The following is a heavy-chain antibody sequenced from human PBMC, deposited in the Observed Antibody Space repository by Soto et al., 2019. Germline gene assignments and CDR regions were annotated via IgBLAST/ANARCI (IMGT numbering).Heavy chain of an antibody. V-gene: IGHV1-8*01. J-gene: IGHJ5*02. CDR3: ARGRRPSAVAGQYHWFDP. Sequence: QVQLVQSGAEVKKPGASVKVSCKASGYTFTSYDINWVRQATGQGLEWMGWMNPNSGNTGYAQKFQGRVTMPRNTSISTAYMELSSLRSEDTAVYYCARGRRPSAVAGQYHWFDPWGQGTLVTVSS. D-gene: IGHD6-19*01. CDR1: GYTFTSYD. CDR2: MNPNSGNT.